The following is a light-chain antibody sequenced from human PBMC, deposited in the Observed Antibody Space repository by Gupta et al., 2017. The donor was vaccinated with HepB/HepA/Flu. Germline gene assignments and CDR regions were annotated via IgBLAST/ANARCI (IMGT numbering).Light chain of an antibody. CDR2: GKN. V-gene: IGLV3-19*01. CDR1: SLRSYY. Sequence: SYELTQDPAVSVALGQTVRITCQGDSLRSYYASWYQQKPGQAPVLVIYGKNNRPSGIPDRFSGSSSGNTASLTITGAQAEDEADYYCNSRDSSGNHPFGGGTKLTVL. CDR3: NSRDSSGNHP. J-gene: IGLJ2*01.